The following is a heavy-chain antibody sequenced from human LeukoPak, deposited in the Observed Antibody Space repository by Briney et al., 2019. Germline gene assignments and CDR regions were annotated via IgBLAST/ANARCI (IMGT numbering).Heavy chain of an antibody. J-gene: IGHJ3*02. D-gene: IGHD6-13*01. V-gene: IGHV1-69*05. CDR3: ARAYSSSWYRIDAFDI. Sequence: ASVKVSCKASGGTFSSYAISWVRQAPGQGLEWMGGIIPIFGTANYAQKFQGRVTITTDESTSTAYMELSSLRSGDTAVYYCARAYSSSWYRIDAFDIWGQGTMVTVSS. CDR1: GGTFSSYA. CDR2: IIPIFGTA.